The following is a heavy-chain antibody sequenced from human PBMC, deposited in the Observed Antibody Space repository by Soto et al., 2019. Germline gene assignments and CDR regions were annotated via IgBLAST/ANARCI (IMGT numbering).Heavy chain of an antibody. J-gene: IGHJ5*02. CDR1: GDSVSSNSAA. V-gene: IGHV6-1*01. CDR3: ARGRTVAGVLDWFDP. D-gene: IGHD6-19*01. Sequence: KQSQTLSLTCAISGDSVSSNSAAWNWIRQSPSRGLEWLGRTYYRSKWYNDYAVSVKSRITINPDTSKNQFSLQLNSVTPEDTAVYYCARGRTVAGVLDWFDPWGQGTLVTVSS. CDR2: TYYRSKWYN.